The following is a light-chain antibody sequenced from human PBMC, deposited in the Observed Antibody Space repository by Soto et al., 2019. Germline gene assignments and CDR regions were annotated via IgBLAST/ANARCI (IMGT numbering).Light chain of an antibody. CDR2: AAS. J-gene: IGKJ2*01. CDR1: QSISSY. V-gene: IGKV1-39*01. Sequence: DIQMTQSPSSLSASVGDRVTMTCRASQSISSYLNWYQQKPGKAPKLLIYAASSLQSGVPSMFSGSGSGTDFTLPISSLQPEDLATYYCQESYSTLLMYTFGQGTKLEIK. CDR3: QESYSTLLMYT.